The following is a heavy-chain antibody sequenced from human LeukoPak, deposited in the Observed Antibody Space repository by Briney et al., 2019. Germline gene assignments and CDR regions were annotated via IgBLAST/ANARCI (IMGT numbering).Heavy chain of an antibody. CDR2: IDYRGST. V-gene: IGHV4-59*01. Sequence: SETLPLTCTVSGDSISTYYWSWIRQPPGKGLEWIAYIDYRGSTTYNPSLRSRVTISVDTSRNQFSLKLYSVTAADTAVYYCARSRGGYSYDHAAFEIWGQGTMVTVSS. CDR3: ARSRGGYSYDHAAFEI. J-gene: IGHJ3*02. D-gene: IGHD5-24*01. CDR1: GDSISTYY.